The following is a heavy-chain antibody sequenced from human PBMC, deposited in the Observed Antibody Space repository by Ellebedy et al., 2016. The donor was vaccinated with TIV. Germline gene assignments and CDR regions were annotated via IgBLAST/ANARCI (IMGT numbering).Heavy chain of an antibody. CDR2: IYFGDSDT. CDR1: GYSFNTYW. D-gene: IGHD3-10*01. J-gene: IGHJ4*02. CDR3: ARRMVRGKGFDY. V-gene: IGHV5-51*01. Sequence: PGGSLRLSCKGSGYSFNTYWIAWVRQMPGNGLEWMGIIYFGDSDTRYSPSFQGQVTISADKSISTAYLHWNSLKASDTAIYYCARRMVRGKGFDYWGQGTLVTVSS.